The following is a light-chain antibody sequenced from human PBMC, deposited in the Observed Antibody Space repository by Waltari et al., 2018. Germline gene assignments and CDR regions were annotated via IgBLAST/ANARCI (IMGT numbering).Light chain of an antibody. CDR2: DVS. CDR1: ISDVGGYNY. V-gene: IGLV2-14*03. J-gene: IGLJ3*02. Sequence: QSALTQPASVSGSPGQSITIFCTGTISDVGGYNYVSWYQQHPGKVPKVIIYDVSNRPSGVSNRFSGSNSGNTASLTISGLQAEDEADYYCSSYTSRSTRVFGGGSKLTVL. CDR3: SSYTSRSTRV.